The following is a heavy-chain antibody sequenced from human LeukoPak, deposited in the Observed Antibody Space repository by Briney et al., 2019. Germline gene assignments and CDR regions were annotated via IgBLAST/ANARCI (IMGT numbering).Heavy chain of an antibody. CDR1: GFTFSSYS. CDR3: ARGYRGRQQLSGGFDY. CDR2: ISSSSSYI. J-gene: IGHJ4*02. Sequence: GGSLRLSCAASGFTFSSYSMNWVRQAPGKGLEWVSSISSSSSYIYYADSVKGRFTISRDNAKNSLYLQMNSLRAEDTAVYYCARGYRGRQQLSGGFDYWGQGTLVTVSS. D-gene: IGHD6-13*01. V-gene: IGHV3-21*01.